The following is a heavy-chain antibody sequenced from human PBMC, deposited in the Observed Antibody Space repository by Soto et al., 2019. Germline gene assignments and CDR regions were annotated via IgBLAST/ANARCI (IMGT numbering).Heavy chain of an antibody. D-gene: IGHD6-13*01. CDR2: IYDSGST. J-gene: IGHJ4*02. CDR1: GGSISSSY. Sequence: QVQLQESGPGLVKPSETLSLTCTVSGGSISSSYWSWIRQPPGKGLEWIGYIYDSGSTYYNSSLKCRVTMSVDTSKKQFSLKLSSVTAADTAVYYGARQLIYWGQGTPVTVSS. CDR3: ARQLIY. V-gene: IGHV4-59*08.